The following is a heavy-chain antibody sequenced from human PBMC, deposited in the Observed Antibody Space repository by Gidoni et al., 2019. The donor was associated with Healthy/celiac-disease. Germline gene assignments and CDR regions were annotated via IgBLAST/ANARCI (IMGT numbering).Heavy chain of an antibody. V-gene: IGHV4-59*01. CDR1: GGSISSYY. Sequence: QVQLQESGPGLVKPSETLSLTCTVSGGSISSYYWSWIRQPPGKGLEWIGYIYYSGSTNYNPSLKSRVTISVDTSKNQFSLKLSSVTAADTAVYYCARGGGPVRFLMTPSNWFDPWGQGTLVTVSS. J-gene: IGHJ5*02. CDR3: ARGGGPVRFLMTPSNWFDP. D-gene: IGHD2-21*02. CDR2: IYYSGST.